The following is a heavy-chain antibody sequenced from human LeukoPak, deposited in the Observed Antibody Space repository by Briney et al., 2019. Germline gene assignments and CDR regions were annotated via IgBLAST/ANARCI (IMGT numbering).Heavy chain of an antibody. J-gene: IGHJ5*02. CDR3: ARVTVVVPPTQIWFDP. CDR1: GYTFTSYD. Sequence: ASVKVSCKASGYTFTSYDINWVRQATGQGLEWMGWINPNSGNTGYAQKFQGRVTVTRNTSISTAYMELSSLRSEDTAVYYCARVTVVVPPTQIWFDPWAQGTLVTVSS. V-gene: IGHV1-8*03. CDR2: INPNSGNT. D-gene: IGHD2-2*01.